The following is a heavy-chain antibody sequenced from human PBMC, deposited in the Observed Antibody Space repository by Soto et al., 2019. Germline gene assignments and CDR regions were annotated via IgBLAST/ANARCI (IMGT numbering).Heavy chain of an antibody. J-gene: IGHJ4*02. D-gene: IGHD5-12*01. CDR1: GGSISGSIYS. Sequence: SSETLSLTCAVSGGSISGSIYSWSWIRQPPGKGLEWIGYTHHKGSTYYNPSLQSRVIISVDTSKNQFSLNLTSVTAADTAMYYCARGSSGYDYFESWGQGTLVTVSS. V-gene: IGHV4-30-2*01. CDR3: ARGSSGYDYFES. CDR2: THHKGST.